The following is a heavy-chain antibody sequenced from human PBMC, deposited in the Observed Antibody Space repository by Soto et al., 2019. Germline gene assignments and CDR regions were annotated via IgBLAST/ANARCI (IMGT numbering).Heavy chain of an antibody. J-gene: IGHJ6*03. CDR1: GDTFNDYY. CDR3: ARESGGATATLDYYYFYMDV. V-gene: IGHV1-2*04. Sequence: QVQLVQSGAEVKRPGASVTVSCRSSGDTFNDYYIHWVRQAPGQGLEWMGWINPNGGVTKYAQKFQGWDSMTRDTSIRTVYMQLSRLRSDDTAVYYCARESGGATATLDYYYFYMDVWGTGTTVTVSS. D-gene: IGHD5-12*01. CDR2: INPNGGVT.